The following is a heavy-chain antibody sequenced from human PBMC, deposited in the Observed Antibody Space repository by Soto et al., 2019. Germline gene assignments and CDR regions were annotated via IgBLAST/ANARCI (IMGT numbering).Heavy chain of an antibody. CDR3: AVRRATGSSCYSGLDV. Sequence: SVKVSCKASGFTFTSSALHWLRQARGQRLERIGCIVVGSANTNDAKMFRERGTIPRDTSTGTAYMQLSSLRSDDTPVYYSAVRRATGSSCYSGLDVWGQGNTVT. CDR1: GFTFTSSA. CDR2: IVVGSANT. V-gene: IGHV1-58*01. J-gene: IGHJ6*02.